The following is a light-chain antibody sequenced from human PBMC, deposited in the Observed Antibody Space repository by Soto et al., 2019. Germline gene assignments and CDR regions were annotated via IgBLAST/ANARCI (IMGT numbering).Light chain of an antibody. CDR3: SSYASSSTSV. V-gene: IGLV2-14*03. J-gene: IGLJ1*01. CDR2: DVS. Sequence: QSALTQPASVSGSPGQSITISCTGTSSDVGGYNHVSWYQQHPGKAPKLMIYDVSNRPSGVSNRFFGSKSGNTASLTISGLQAEDEADSYCSSYASSSTSVFGTGTKVTV. CDR1: SSDVGGYNH.